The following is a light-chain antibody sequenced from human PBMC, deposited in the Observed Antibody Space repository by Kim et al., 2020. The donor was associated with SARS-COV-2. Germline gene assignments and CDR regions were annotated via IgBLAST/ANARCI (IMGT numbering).Light chain of an antibody. V-gene: IGLV6-57*03. CDR2: EDD. CDR1: SGSIEDNY. CDR3: QSYNRSNVV. J-gene: IGLJ2*01. Sequence: GKTITISCTRSSGSIEDNYVQWYQQRPGGVPIIVIYEDDQRPSGVSDRFSGSIDNSSNSASLTISGLKTEDEADYYCQSYNRSNVVFGGGTQLTVL.